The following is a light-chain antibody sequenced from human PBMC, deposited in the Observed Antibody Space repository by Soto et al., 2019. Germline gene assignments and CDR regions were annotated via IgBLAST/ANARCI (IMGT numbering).Light chain of an antibody. CDR2: EVN. Sequence: QSALTQPASVSGSPGQSITISCTGTSNDVGGYNLVSWFQQHPGKAPKLLISEVNKRPSGVSDRFSGSKSANTASLTISGLQAEDEADYYCCSHVGGSSPQWVFGGGTKVTAL. V-gene: IGLV2-23*02. CDR1: SNDVGGYNL. CDR3: CSHVGGSSPQWV. J-gene: IGLJ3*02.